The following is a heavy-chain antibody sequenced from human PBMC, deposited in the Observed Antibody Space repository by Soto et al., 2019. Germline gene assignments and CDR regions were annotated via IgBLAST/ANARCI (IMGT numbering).Heavy chain of an antibody. CDR1: GFTFTNHN. CDR3: ARDPLCFGGSCHLPEYFQH. D-gene: IGHD2-15*01. V-gene: IGHV3-21*01. J-gene: IGHJ1*01. CDR2: ISSSRTHK. Sequence: EVQLVESGGGLVKPGGSLRLSCVGSGFTFTNHNLNWVRQAPGKGLEWVSSISSSRTHKYYADSVKGRFTISRDNANNALYLQMNSLRAEDTAVYYCARDPLCFGGSCHLPEYFQHWGQGSLVTVSS.